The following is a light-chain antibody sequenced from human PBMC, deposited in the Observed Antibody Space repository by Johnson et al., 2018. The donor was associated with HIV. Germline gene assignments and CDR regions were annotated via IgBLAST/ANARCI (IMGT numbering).Light chain of an antibody. Sequence: QSVLTQPPSVSAAPGQKVTISCSGSSSNIGNNYVSWYQQLPGTAPKLLIYENNKRPSGIPDRFSGSKSGTSATLGITGLQTGDEADYYCGTWDSSLSAFYVYGTGYKVTVL. CDR2: ENN. J-gene: IGLJ1*01. CDR1: SSNIGNNY. CDR3: GTWDSSLSAFYV. V-gene: IGLV1-51*02.